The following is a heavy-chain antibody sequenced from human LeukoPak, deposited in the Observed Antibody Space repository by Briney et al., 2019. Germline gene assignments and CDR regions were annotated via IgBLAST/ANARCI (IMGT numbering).Heavy chain of an antibody. CDR1: GYTFTGYY. CDR2: INPNSGYT. D-gene: IGHD4-17*01. CDR3: ARDESMFYGDYFDD. J-gene: IGHJ4*02. V-gene: IGHV1-2*02. Sequence: ASVKVSCKASGYTFTGYYMHWVRQAPGQGLEWMGGINPNSGYTKYPQKFQGRVTVTRDTSINTAYMDLTGLTSDDTAIYYCARDESMFYGDYFDDWGQRTLFTVSS.